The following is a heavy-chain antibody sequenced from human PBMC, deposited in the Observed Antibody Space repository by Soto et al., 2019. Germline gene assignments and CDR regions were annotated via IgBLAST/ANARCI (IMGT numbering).Heavy chain of an antibody. J-gene: IGHJ6*02. Sequence: ASVKVSCKASGYTFTSYGISWVRQAPGQGLEWMGWISAYNGNTNYAQKLQGRVTMTTDTSTSTAYMELRSLRSDDTAVYYCARDVGYWNRKYYYGMYVWGQGTTVTVSS. CDR2: ISAYNGNT. D-gene: IGHD1-1*01. CDR1: GYTFTSYG. V-gene: IGHV1-18*01. CDR3: ARDVGYWNRKYYYGMYV.